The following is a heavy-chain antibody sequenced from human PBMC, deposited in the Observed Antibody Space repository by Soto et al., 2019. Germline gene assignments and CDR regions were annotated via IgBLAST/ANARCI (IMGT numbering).Heavy chain of an antibody. CDR3: ARDSAYYDILTGPLSGYYYYGMDV. D-gene: IGHD3-9*01. Sequence: LRLSCAASGFTFSSYSMNWVRQAPGKGLEWVSSISSSSSYIYYADSVKGRFTISRDNAKNSLYLQMNSLRAEDTAVYYCARDSAYYDILTGPLSGYYYYGMDVWGQGTTVTVS. V-gene: IGHV3-21*01. CDR1: GFTFSSYS. J-gene: IGHJ6*02. CDR2: ISSSSSYI.